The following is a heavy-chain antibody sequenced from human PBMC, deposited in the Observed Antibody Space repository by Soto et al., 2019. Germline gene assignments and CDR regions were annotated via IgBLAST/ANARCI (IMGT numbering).Heavy chain of an antibody. V-gene: IGHV1-2*02. Sequence: GASVKVSCKASGYTFTGYYMHWVRQAPGQGLEWMGWINPNSGGTNYAQKFQGRVTMTRDTSISTAYMELSRLRSDDTAVYYCATGEHPGIAAAGHNWFDPWGQGTLVTVSS. CDR3: ATGEHPGIAAAGHNWFDP. CDR2: INPNSGGT. D-gene: IGHD6-13*01. J-gene: IGHJ5*02. CDR1: GYTFTGYY.